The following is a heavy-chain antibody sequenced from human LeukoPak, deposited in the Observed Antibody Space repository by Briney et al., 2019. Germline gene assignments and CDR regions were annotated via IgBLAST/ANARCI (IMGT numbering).Heavy chain of an antibody. D-gene: IGHD2-15*01. Sequence: GGSLRLSCAASGFTFSSHWMHWVRQASGKGLVWVSGISTDGSRPRYADSVNGRFTISRDNAKNTLYLQMNSLRAEDTAVYFCVRDGQGSTPLDYWGQGTLVTVSS. V-gene: IGHV3-74*01. J-gene: IGHJ4*02. CDR3: VRDGQGSTPLDY. CDR2: ISTDGSRP. CDR1: GFTFSSHW.